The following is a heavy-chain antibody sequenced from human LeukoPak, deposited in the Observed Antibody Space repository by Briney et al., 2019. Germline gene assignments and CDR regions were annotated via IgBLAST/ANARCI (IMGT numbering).Heavy chain of an antibody. J-gene: IGHJ5*02. V-gene: IGHV1-69*05. Sequence: SVKVSCKASGGTFSSYAISRVRQAPGQGLEWMGGIIPIFGTANYAQKFQERVTITRDMSTSTAYMELSSLRSEDTAVYYCAAEREDTIFGDDGFDPWGQGTLVTVSS. CDR2: IIPIFGTA. CDR1: GGTFSSYA. D-gene: IGHD3-3*01. CDR3: AAEREDTIFGDDGFDP.